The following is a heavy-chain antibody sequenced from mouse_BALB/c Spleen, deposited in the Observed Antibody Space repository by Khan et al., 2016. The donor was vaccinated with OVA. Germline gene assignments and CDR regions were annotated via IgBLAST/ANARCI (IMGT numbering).Heavy chain of an antibody. CDR2: ISYSGST. J-gene: IGHJ3*01. CDR1: GYSITSDYA. CDR3: ARSGYEAWFAY. Sequence: EVQLQESGPGLVKPSQSLSLTCTVTGYSITSDYAWNWIRQFPRNKLEWMGYISYSGSTSYNPSLKSRISITRDPSKNQLFLQLNSVTTEDTATYFCARSGYEAWFAYWGQGTLVTVSA. D-gene: IGHD2-14*01. V-gene: IGHV3-2*02.